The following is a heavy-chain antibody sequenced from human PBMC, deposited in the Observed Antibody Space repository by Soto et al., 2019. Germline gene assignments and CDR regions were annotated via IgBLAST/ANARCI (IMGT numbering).Heavy chain of an antibody. Sequence: SETLYLTCTVCSGSISNYYWPWIRQPAGKGLEWIGLFYTSGSTNYHPSLKSRVTVSVDTSKNQFSLKLSSVTAADTAVYYRARAPEGYCSGGSCYSAFDYWGQGTLVTVS. J-gene: IGHJ4*02. D-gene: IGHD2-15*01. CDR2: FYTSGST. CDR3: ARAPEGYCSGGSCYSAFDY. CDR1: SGSISNYY. V-gene: IGHV4-4*07.